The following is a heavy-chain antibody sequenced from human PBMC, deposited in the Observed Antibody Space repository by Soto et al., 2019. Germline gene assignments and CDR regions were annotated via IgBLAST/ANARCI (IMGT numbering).Heavy chain of an antibody. Sequence: SETLSLTCTVSGGSISSSSYYWGWIRQPPGKGLEWIGSIYYSGSTYYNPSLKSRVTISVDTSKNQFSLKLSSVTAADTAVYYCARIMTTVTTWGSYYFDYWGQGTLVTVYS. V-gene: IGHV4-39*01. CDR3: ARIMTTVTTWGSYYFDY. D-gene: IGHD4-17*01. CDR2: IYYSGST. J-gene: IGHJ4*02. CDR1: GGSISSSSYY.